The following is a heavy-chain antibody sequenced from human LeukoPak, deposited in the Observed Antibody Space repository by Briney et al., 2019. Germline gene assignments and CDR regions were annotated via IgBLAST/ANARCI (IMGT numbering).Heavy chain of an antibody. D-gene: IGHD5-18*01. V-gene: IGHV3-21*04. Sequence: GSLRLSCAASGFTFSSYSMNWVRQAPGKGLEWVSSISSSSSYIYYADSVKGRFTISRDNAKNSLYLQMNSLRAEDTALYYCARVGDTAMVGDAFDIWGQGTMVTVSS. CDR2: ISSSSSYI. J-gene: IGHJ3*02. CDR3: ARVGDTAMVGDAFDI. CDR1: GFTFSSYS.